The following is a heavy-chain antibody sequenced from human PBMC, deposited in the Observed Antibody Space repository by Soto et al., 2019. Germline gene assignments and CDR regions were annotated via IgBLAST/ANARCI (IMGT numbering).Heavy chain of an antibody. CDR1: GGTFSSYA. CDR3: ARERSSDYGDYYRYFDY. V-gene: IGHV1-69*13. Sequence: SVKVSCKASGGTFSSYAISWVRQAPGQGLEWMGGIIPIFGTANYAQKFQGRVTITADESTSTAYMELSSPRSEDTAVYYCARERSSDYGDYYRYFDYWGQGTLVTVSS. CDR2: IIPIFGTA. J-gene: IGHJ4*02. D-gene: IGHD4-17*01.